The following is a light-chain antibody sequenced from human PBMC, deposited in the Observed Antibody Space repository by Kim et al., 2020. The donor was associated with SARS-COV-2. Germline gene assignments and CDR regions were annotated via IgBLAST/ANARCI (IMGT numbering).Light chain of an antibody. V-gene: IGKV3-20*01. Sequence: LSPGERATLSCRASQSVSSSYLAWYQKKPGQAPRLLIYGASSRATGIPDRFSGSGSGTDFTLTISRLEPEDFAVYYCQQYGSSVYTFGQGTKLEI. CDR2: GAS. CDR1: QSVSSSY. CDR3: QQYGSSVYT. J-gene: IGKJ2*01.